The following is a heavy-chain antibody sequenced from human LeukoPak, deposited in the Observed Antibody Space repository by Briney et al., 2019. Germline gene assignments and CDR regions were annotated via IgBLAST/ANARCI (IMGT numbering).Heavy chain of an antibody. Sequence: SETLSLTCAVYGGSFSGYYWSRIRQPPGKGLEWIGYVYHSGTTNYNPSLKSRVAISVDTSRNQFSLKLSSMTAADTAVYYCARGSTRADDYWGQGTLVTVSS. CDR1: GGSFSGYY. CDR3: ARGSTRADDY. CDR2: VYHSGTT. J-gene: IGHJ4*02. V-gene: IGHV4-34*01. D-gene: IGHD2/OR15-2a*01.